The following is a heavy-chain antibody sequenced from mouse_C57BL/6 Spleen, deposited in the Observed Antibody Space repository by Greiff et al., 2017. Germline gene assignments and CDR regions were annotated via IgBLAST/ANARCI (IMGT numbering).Heavy chain of an antibody. Sequence: QVQLQQSGAELVRPGASVTLSCKASGYTFTDYEMHWVKQTPVHGLEWIGAIDPETGGTAYNQKFKGKAILTADKSSSTAYMELRSLTSEDSAVYYCTRGKFSPDYWGQGTTLTVSS. CDR1: GYTFTDYE. V-gene: IGHV1-15*01. CDR3: TRGKFSPDY. CDR2: IDPETGGT. J-gene: IGHJ2*01.